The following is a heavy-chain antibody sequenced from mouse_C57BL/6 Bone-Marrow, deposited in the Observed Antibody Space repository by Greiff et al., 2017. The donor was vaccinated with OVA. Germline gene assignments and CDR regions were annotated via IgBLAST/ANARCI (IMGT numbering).Heavy chain of an antibody. Sequence: VQRVESGAELARPGASVKLSCKASGYTFTSYGISWVKQRTGQGLEWIGEIYPRSGNTYYNEKFKGKATLTADKSSSTAYMELRSLTSEDSAVYFCARTTVVARYWYFDVWGTGTTVTVSS. J-gene: IGHJ1*03. V-gene: IGHV1-81*01. CDR3: ARTTVVARYWYFDV. CDR1: GYTFTSYG. D-gene: IGHD1-1*01. CDR2: IYPRSGNT.